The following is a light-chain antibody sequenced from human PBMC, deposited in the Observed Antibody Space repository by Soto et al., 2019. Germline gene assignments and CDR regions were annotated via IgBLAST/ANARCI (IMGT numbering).Light chain of an antibody. CDR1: QSVSSSY. J-gene: IGKJ1*01. V-gene: IGKV3-15*01. CDR3: QQYSIWRT. Sequence: EIVLTQSPGTLSLSPVERATLSCRASQSVSSSYLAWYQQKPGQAPRLLIYGASTRATGIPARFSGSGSGTEFTLTISGLQSEDFAVYYCQQYSIWRTFGQGTKVDIK. CDR2: GAS.